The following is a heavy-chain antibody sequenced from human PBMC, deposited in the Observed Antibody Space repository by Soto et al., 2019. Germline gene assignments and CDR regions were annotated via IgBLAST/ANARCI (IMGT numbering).Heavy chain of an antibody. J-gene: IGHJ6*02. CDR2: ISSNGGTT. CDR1: GFTFSSYA. D-gene: IGHD3-9*01. CDR3: ARGFYDILTGFRDYYYGMDV. V-gene: IGHV3-64*01. Sequence: EVQLVESGGGLVQPGGSLRLSCAASGFTFSSYAIQWVRQAPGKGLEYVSAISSNGGTTYYANSVKGRFTISRDNSKNTLYLQMGSLRAEDMAVYYCARGFYDILTGFRDYYYGMDVWGQGTTVTVSS.